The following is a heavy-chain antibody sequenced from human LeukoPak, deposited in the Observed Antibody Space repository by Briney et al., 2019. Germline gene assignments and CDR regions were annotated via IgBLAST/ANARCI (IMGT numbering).Heavy chain of an antibody. Sequence: EGSLRLSCAASGFTFSSYAMSWVRQAPGKGLEWVSAISGSGGSTYYADSVKGRFTISRDNSKNTLYLQMNSLRAEDTAVYYCAKTYSSGWYVYWGQGALVADSS. CDR1: GFTFSSYA. CDR2: ISGSGGST. V-gene: IGHV3-23*01. J-gene: IGHJ4*02. CDR3: AKTYSSGWYVY. D-gene: IGHD6-19*01.